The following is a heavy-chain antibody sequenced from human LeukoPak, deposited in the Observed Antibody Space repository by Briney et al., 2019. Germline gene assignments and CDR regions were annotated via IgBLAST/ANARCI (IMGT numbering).Heavy chain of an antibody. V-gene: IGHV3-30*18. D-gene: IGHD6-19*01. CDR2: ISYDGSNK. CDR3: AKDQGSGWYVVDV. CDR1: GFTFSSYG. J-gene: IGHJ6*02. Sequence: PGRSLRLSCAASGFTFSSYGMHWVRQAPGKGLEWVAVISYDGSNKYYADSVKGRFTISRDNSKNTLYLQMNSLRAEDTAVYYCAKDQGSGWYVVDVWGQGTTVTVSS.